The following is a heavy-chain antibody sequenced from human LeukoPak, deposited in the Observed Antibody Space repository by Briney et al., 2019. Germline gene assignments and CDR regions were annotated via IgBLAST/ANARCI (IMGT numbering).Heavy chain of an antibody. CDR2: IKSDGKT. CDR1: GLTFSSYW. Sequence: GGSLRLSCAASGLTFSSYWMHWDRQAPGKGLVWVSRIKSDGKTNYADSVKGRFTISRDNAKNTVSLQMNSLRAEDTGGYYCARAPSEVGGYYPEYFRHWGQGTLVTVSS. V-gene: IGHV3-74*01. D-gene: IGHD3-22*01. CDR3: ARAPSEVGGYYPEYFRH. J-gene: IGHJ1*01.